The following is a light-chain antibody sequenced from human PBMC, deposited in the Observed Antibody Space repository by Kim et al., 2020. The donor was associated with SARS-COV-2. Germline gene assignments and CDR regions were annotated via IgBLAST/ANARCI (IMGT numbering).Light chain of an antibody. CDR2: DVS. J-gene: IGLJ1*01. V-gene: IGLV2-14*03. CDR3: SSYTSSSTPGYV. CDR1: SSDVCGYNY. Sequence: QSALTQPASVSGSPGQSITISCTGTSSDVCGYNYVSWYQQHPGKAPKLIIYDVSYRPSGVSNRFSGSKSGNTASLTISGLQAEDEADYYCSSYTSSSTPGYVFGTGTKVTVL.